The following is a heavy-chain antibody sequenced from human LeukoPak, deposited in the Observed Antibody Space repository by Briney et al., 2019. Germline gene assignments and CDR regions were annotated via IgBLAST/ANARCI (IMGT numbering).Heavy chain of an antibody. CDR3: AKGGDILTGYYLYWYFDL. V-gene: IGHV3-23*01. Sequence: TGGSLRLSCAASGFTFSAYAMSWVRQAPGKGLEWVSAISRSGSSTDYADSVKGRFTISRDNSKNTFYLQMNSLRPEDTAVYYCAKGGDILTGYYLYWYFDLWGRGTLVTVSS. CDR1: GFTFSAYA. J-gene: IGHJ2*01. CDR2: ISRSGSST. D-gene: IGHD3-9*01.